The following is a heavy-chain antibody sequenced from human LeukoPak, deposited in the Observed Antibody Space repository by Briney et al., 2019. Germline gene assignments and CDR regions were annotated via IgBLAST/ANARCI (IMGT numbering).Heavy chain of an antibody. Sequence: ASVKLSCNASGYTFTNYDIMWVRQATGQGPAWMGWMNSNSGNTGYAQKFQGRDTMTRDTSINTPYMELHSLTSEDTAVYYCARGRGGTVVRGYLDYWGQGTLVTVSS. D-gene: IGHD3-10*01. CDR3: ARGRGGTVVRGYLDY. V-gene: IGHV1-8*01. CDR2: MNSNSGNT. CDR1: GYTFTNYD. J-gene: IGHJ4*02.